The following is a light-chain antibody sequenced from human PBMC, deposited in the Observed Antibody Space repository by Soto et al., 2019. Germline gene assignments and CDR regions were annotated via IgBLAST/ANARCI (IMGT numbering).Light chain of an antibody. CDR2: DAS. CDR1: QSVSSY. J-gene: IGKJ5*01. V-gene: IGKV3-11*01. Sequence: IVLTQSPATLPLSPGERATLSCRARQSVSSYLAWYQQKPGQAPRLLIYDASNRATGIPARFSGSGYGTDFTLTISSLEPEDFAVYYCQQRSNWPITFGQGTRLEIK. CDR3: QQRSNWPIT.